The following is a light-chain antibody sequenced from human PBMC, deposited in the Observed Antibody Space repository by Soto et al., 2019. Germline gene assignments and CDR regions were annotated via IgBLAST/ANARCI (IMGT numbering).Light chain of an antibody. CDR2: AAS. J-gene: IGKJ3*01. CDR3: QQYASAPFS. Sequence: EIVLTQSPGTLSLSPGDRATLSCRASHSINTSLLAWFQQKPGQAPRLLIYAASTRATGIPDRFSGSASETDFTLTINRLEPEDSAVYYCQQYASAPFSLGPGTKVDIK. V-gene: IGKV3-20*01. CDR1: HSINTSL.